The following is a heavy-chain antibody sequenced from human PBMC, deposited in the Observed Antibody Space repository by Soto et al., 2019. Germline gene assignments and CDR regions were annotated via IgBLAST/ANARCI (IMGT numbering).Heavy chain of an antibody. Sequence: ASVKVSCKASGGTFSSYAISWVRQAPGQGLEWMGGIIPIFGTANYAQKFQGRVTITADKSTSTAYMELSSLRSEDTAVYYCARFGVPSYYYYGMDVWGQGTTVTGS. D-gene: IGHD2-8*01. CDR2: IIPIFGTA. CDR1: GGTFSSYA. V-gene: IGHV1-69*06. CDR3: ARFGVPSYYYYGMDV. J-gene: IGHJ6*02.